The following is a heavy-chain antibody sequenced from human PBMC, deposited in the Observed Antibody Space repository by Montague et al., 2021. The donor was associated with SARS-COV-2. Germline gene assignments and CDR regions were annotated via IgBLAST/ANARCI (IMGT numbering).Heavy chain of an antibody. V-gene: IGHV4-39*07. D-gene: IGHD6-13*01. CDR2: ISYSGNT. CDR3: ARDHYHSSWFKY. Sequence: SETLSLTCTVSDDSSSSSIYHWGWIRQPPGKGLEWIGTISYSGNTYHXPSLHSRVAISVGTSKKRFSLRLTSVTAAATAVYFCARDHYHSSWFKYWGPGTLVTVSS. J-gene: IGHJ4*02. CDR1: DDSSSSSIYH.